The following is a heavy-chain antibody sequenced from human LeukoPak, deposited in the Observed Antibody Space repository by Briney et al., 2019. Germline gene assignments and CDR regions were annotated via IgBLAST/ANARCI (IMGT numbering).Heavy chain of an antibody. CDR1: GGSITNYY. Sequence: SETLSLTCTVSGGSITNYYWSWIRQPAGKGLEWIGRIYTSGSTNYNPSLKSRVTMSVDTSKNQFSLKLSSVTAADTAVYYCARGRYYDSSGGPRNYWYFDLWGRGTLVTVSS. CDR3: ARGRYYDSSGGPRNYWYFDL. CDR2: IYTSGST. J-gene: IGHJ2*01. D-gene: IGHD3-22*01. V-gene: IGHV4-4*07.